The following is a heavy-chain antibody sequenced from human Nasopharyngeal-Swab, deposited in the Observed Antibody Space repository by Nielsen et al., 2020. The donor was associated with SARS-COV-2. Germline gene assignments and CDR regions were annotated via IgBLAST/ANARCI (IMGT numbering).Heavy chain of an antibody. CDR3: AHRGGYCSSTSCYTAFEFVVEYYFDY. D-gene: IGHD2-2*02. Sequence: WIRQPPGKALEWLARIYWNDDKRYSPSLKSRLTITKDTSKNQVVLTMTNMDPVDTATYYCAHRGGYCSSTSCYTAFEFVVEYYFDYWGQGTLVTVSS. J-gene: IGHJ4*02. CDR2: IYWNDDK. V-gene: IGHV2-5*01.